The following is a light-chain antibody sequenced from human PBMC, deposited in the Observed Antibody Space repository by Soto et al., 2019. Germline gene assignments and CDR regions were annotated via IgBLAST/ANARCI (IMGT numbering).Light chain of an antibody. CDR2: AAS. CDR3: QQLNSYPLT. CDR1: QGISSF. J-gene: IGKJ4*01. V-gene: IGKV1-9*01. Sequence: DIQLTQSPSFLSASVGDRVIITCRASQGISSFLAWYQQKPGKAPKLLIYAASTLQSGVPSRFSGSGSGTEFTLTVSSLQPEDFATYFCQQLNSYPLTFGGGTNVEI.